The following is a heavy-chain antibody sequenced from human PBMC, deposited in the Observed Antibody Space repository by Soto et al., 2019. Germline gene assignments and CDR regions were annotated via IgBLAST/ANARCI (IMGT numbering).Heavy chain of an antibody. CDR2: IIPIFGTA. J-gene: IGHJ4*01. CDR1: GGTFSSYG. CDR3: ATPDPRYYFDY. Sequence: SMWVSWKASGGTFSSYGISWVRKAPGQGLDWMGGIIPIFGTANYAQKLKGRVTITADDSTSTAYMALSSLRSEDTAVSYCATPDPRYYFDYWR. V-gene: IGHV1-69*13.